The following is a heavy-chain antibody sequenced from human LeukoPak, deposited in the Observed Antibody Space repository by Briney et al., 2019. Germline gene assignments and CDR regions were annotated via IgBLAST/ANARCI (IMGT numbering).Heavy chain of an antibody. CDR1: GFTFCNCY. CDR2: VTSGSTYT. Sequence: GGSLRLSSANPGFTFCNCYLRSSSQAPGKGLEWVSYVTSGSTYTNYADSVKGRFTISRDNSKNSLYLQMNSLSAEDTAVYYCARVKGTYCTSTTCQPSSDIWGQGTMVTVSS. CDR3: ARVKGTYCTSTTCQPSSDI. V-gene: IGHV3-11*05. D-gene: IGHD2-2*01. J-gene: IGHJ3*02.